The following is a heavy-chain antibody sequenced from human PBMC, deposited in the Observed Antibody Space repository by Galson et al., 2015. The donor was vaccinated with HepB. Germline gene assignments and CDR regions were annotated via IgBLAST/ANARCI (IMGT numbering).Heavy chain of an antibody. D-gene: IGHD4-11*01. J-gene: IGHJ4*02. CDR1: GGSFSGYY. Sequence: SETLSLTCAVYGGSFSGYYWSWIRQPPGKGLEWIGEINHSGSTNYNPSLKSRVTISVDTSKNQFSLKLSSVTAADTAVYYCARGNLDYHYFDYWGQGTLVTVSS. CDR2: INHSGST. V-gene: IGHV4-34*01. CDR3: ARGNLDYHYFDY.